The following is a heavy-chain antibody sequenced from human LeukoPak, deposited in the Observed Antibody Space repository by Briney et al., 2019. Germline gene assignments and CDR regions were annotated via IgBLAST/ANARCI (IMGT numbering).Heavy chain of an antibody. V-gene: IGHV3-21*01. J-gene: IGHJ3*02. Sequence: GGSLRLCCAASGFTFSSYSMNWVRQAPGKGLEWVSSISSSSSYIYYADSVKGRFIISRDNAKNSLYLQMNSLRAEDTAVYYCARQGDDGGNLDAFDIWGQGTMVTVSS. CDR2: ISSSSSYI. D-gene: IGHD4-23*01. CDR1: GFTFSSYS. CDR3: ARQGDDGGNLDAFDI.